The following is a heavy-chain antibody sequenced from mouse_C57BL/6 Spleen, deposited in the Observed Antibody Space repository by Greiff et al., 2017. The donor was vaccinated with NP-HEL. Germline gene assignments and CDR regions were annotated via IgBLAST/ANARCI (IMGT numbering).Heavy chain of an antibody. Sequence: VKLQQPGAELVKPGASVKMSCKASGYTFTSYWITWVKQRPGQGLEWIGDIYPGSGSTNYNEKFKSKATLTVDTSSSTAYMQLSSLTSEDSAVYYCARCYGSSYVYYFDYWGQGTTLTVSS. CDR2: IYPGSGST. D-gene: IGHD1-1*01. CDR1: GYTFTSYW. V-gene: IGHV1-55*01. J-gene: IGHJ2*01. CDR3: ARCYGSSYVYYFDY.